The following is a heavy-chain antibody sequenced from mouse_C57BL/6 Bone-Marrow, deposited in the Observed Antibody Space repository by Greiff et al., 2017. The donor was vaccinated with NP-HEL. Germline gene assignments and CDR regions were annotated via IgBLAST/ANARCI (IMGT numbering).Heavy chain of an antibody. CDR3: ARYYGNYDAMDY. CDR2: INPSTGGT. D-gene: IGHD2-1*01. J-gene: IGHJ4*01. Sequence: EVQLQQSGPELVKPGASVKISCKASGYSFTGYYMNWVKQSPEKSLEWIGEINPSTGGTTYNQKFKAKATLTVDKSSSTAYMQLKSLTSEDSAVYYCARYYGNYDAMDYWGQGTSVTVSS. V-gene: IGHV1-42*01. CDR1: GYSFTGYY.